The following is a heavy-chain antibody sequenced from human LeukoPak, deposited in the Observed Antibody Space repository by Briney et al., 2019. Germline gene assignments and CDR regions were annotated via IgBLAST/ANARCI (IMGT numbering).Heavy chain of an antibody. CDR1: GGSFSGYY. V-gene: IGHV4-34*01. D-gene: IGHD3/OR15-3a*01. CDR2: INHSGST. CDR3: ARGVFGHRFDP. J-gene: IGHJ5*02. Sequence: SETLSLTRAVYGGSFSGYYWSWIRQPPGKGLEWIGEINHSGSTNYNPSLKSRVTISVDTSKNQFSLKLSSVTAADTAVYYCARGVFGHRFDPWGQGTLVTVSS.